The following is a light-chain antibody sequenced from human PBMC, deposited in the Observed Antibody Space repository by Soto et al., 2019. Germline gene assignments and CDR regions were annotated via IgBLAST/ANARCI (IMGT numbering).Light chain of an antibody. V-gene: IGKV3-11*01. CDR3: KQHINRPLT. CDR1: QTVSSS. J-gene: IGKJ4*01. CDR2: EVS. Sequence: IVMTQSPATLSLSPGERATLSCRASQTVSSSLAWYQQKPGQAPRLLIYEVSNRATGIPARFSGSGSGADFTLTISSLEPGDFALYYCKQHINRPLTFGGGTKVDIK.